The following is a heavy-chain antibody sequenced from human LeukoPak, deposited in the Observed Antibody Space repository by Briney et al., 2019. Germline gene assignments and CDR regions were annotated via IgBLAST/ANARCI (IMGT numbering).Heavy chain of an antibody. CDR3: ARDAFYDFWSGYFYYYYYMDV. CDR1: GFTFSNYA. V-gene: IGHV3-30-3*01. CDR2: ISYDGRNK. D-gene: IGHD3-3*01. Sequence: GRSLTLSCAASGFTFSNYAMHWVRQAPGKGLEWVAYISYDGRNKNYAGSVKGRFTSSRDTSRNTVNLQMNSLRPEDTAVYYCARDAFYDFWSGYFYYYYYMDVWGKGTTVTVSS. J-gene: IGHJ6*03.